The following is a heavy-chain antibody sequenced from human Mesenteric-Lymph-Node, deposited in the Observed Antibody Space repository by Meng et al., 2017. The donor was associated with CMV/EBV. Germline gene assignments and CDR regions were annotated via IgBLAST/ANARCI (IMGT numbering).Heavy chain of an antibody. CDR1: GFTFSDHY. D-gene: IGHD2-2*01. CDR2: SRNEAYSYST. Sequence: GESLKISCAASGFTFSDHYMDWVRQAPGKGLEWVCRSRNEAYSYSTDYAGSVKGRFTISSDDSKNSLYLQMNSLKTEDTAVYYCARARGHSLPGRYDAFDIWGQGTMVTVSS. J-gene: IGHJ3*02. CDR3: ARARGHSLPGRYDAFDI. V-gene: IGHV3-72*01.